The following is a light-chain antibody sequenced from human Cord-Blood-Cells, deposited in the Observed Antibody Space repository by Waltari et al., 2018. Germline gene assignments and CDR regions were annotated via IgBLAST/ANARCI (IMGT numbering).Light chain of an antibody. CDR2: DVS. CDR1: SSEVAGYNY. V-gene: IGLV2-14*01. Sequence: QSALTQPASVSGSPGQSIPISCTGTSSEVAGYNYLSWYQQHPGEPPKLMIYDVSNRPSGVSNRFAGSKSGNTASLTIAGLQAEEEADYYCSSYTSSSTLVFGGGTKLTVL. J-gene: IGLJ3*02. CDR3: SSYTSSSTLV.